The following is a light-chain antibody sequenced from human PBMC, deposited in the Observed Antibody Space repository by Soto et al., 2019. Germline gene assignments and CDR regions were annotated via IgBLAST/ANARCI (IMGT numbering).Light chain of an antibody. CDR3: AGWDGSLRGFV. CDR2: DNN. Sequence: QSVLTQPHSASGTPGQSVTISCFGSSSNIGRDPVNLYQELPGTAPKLLIYDNNQRPSGVPDRFSGSKSGTSASLAISGLQSEDEADYFCAGWDGSLRGFVFGTGTKVTVL. J-gene: IGLJ1*01. V-gene: IGLV1-44*01. CDR1: SSNIGRDP.